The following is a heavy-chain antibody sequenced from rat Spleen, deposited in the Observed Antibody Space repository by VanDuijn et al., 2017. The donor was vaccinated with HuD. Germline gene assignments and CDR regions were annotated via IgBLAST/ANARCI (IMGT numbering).Heavy chain of an antibody. Sequence: QVQLKESGPGLVKPSETLSLTCTVSGFSLTSYHVSWVRQPPGKGLEWMGVIWGDGSTAYNSALKSRLSISRDTSKSQVFLKMNSLQTEDTATYYCARDKGSYFDYWGQGVMVTVSS. CDR3: ARDKGSYFDY. D-gene: IGHD5-1*01. CDR2: IWGDGST. J-gene: IGHJ2*01. CDR1: GFSLTSYH. V-gene: IGHV2-32*01.